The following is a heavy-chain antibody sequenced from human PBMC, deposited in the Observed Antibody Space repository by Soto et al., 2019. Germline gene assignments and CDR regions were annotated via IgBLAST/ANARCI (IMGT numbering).Heavy chain of an antibody. CDR1: GYTFTSYG. J-gene: IGHJ4*02. CDR2: ISAYNGNT. D-gene: IGHD3-10*01. Sequence: QVQLVQSGAEVKKPGASVMVSCTASGYTFTSYGISRVRQAPGQGLEWMGWISAYNGNTNHAQKLQGRVTMTTDTSTSTAYMELRSLRSDDTAVYYGARAGEILWFGEDFDYWGQGNLVTVSS. V-gene: IGHV1-18*04. CDR3: ARAGEILWFGEDFDY.